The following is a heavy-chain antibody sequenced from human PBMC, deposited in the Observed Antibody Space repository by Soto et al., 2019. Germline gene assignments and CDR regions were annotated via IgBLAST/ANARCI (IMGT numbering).Heavy chain of an antibody. V-gene: IGHV4-38-2*01. CDR2: IYHSGTT. J-gene: IGHJ6*02. D-gene: IGHD5-12*01. CDR1: CYSIGSASY. CDR3: ARAFHGGYAAYYYGMDV. Sequence: PXETLSLTCAVACYSIGSASYWRWIRRSPGTGLEWIGNIYHSGTTYYNPSLESRVTISVDTSNNHFSLKLNSVSAADTAVYYCARAFHGGYAAYYYGMDVWGQGTTVTVFS.